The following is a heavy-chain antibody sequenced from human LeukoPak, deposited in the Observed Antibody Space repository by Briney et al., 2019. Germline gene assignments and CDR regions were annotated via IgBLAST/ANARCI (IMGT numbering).Heavy chain of an antibody. CDR2: ISSSGSTI. CDR3: ARGPKITGTTLYYYYMDV. Sequence: PGRSLRLSCAASGFTFSDYYMNWIRQAPGKGLEWVSYISSSGSTIYYADSVKGRFTISRDNAKNSLYLQMNSLRAEDTAVYYCARGPKITGTTLYYYYMDVWGKGTTVTASS. J-gene: IGHJ6*03. V-gene: IGHV3-11*01. D-gene: IGHD1-7*01. CDR1: GFTFSDYY.